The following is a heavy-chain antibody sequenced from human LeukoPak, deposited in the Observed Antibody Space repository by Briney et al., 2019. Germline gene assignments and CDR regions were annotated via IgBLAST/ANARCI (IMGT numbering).Heavy chain of an antibody. CDR3: GRDPNGDYLGAFDF. Sequence: GGSLRLSRAASGFIFSNYYLVWVRQAPGKGLELISGIGANGGATYYADSVKGRFTISRDNSKKTLYLQMNSLRADDTAVYYCGRDPNGDYLGAFDFWGQGTMVSVSS. D-gene: IGHD4-17*01. J-gene: IGHJ3*01. CDR1: GFIFSNYY. CDR2: IGANGGAT. V-gene: IGHV3-23*01.